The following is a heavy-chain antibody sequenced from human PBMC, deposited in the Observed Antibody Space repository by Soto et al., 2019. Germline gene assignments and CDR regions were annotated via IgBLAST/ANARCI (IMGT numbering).Heavy chain of an antibody. J-gene: IGHJ1*01. CDR3: AKDRGPGRGDYFN. V-gene: IGHV3-30*18. Sequence: GGSLRLSCAASGFTFSSYGMHWVRQAPGKGLEWVAVISYDGSNKYYADSVKGRFTISRDNSKNTLYLQMNSLRAEDTAVYYCAKDRGPGRGDYFNWGQGTLVTVSS. CDR2: ISYDGSNK. D-gene: IGHD2-21*02. CDR1: GFTFSSYG.